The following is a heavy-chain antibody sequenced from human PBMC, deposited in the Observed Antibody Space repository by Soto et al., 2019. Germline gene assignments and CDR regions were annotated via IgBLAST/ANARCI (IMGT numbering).Heavy chain of an antibody. V-gene: IGHV3-53*01. Sequence: PGGSLRLSCAASGFSVTSNYMTWVRQAPGKGLECVSVIYAGGNTYYPDSVKGRFTISSDNSKNTLFLQMNNLRAEDTAVYYCARVTTFYDILTSSYALNYFDYWRHGTPVTVSS. J-gene: IGHJ4*01. D-gene: IGHD3-9*01. CDR3: ARVTTFYDILTSSYALNYFDY. CDR1: GFSVTSNY. CDR2: IYAGGNT.